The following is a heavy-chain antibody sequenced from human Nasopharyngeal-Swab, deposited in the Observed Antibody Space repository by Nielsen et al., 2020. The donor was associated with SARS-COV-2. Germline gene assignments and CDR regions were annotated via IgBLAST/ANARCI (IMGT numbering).Heavy chain of an antibody. D-gene: IGHD3-3*01. CDR2: ISSSSSTI. Sequence: WIRQPPGKGLEWVSYISSSSSTIYYADSVKGRFTISRDNAKNSLYLQMNSLRAEDTAVYYCVRDPPADFWSGYYLDYWGQGTLVTVSS. V-gene: IGHV3-48*04. J-gene: IGHJ4*02. CDR3: VRDPPADFWSGYYLDY.